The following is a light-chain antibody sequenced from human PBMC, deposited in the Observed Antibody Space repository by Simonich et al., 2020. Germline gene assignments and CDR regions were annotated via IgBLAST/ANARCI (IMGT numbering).Light chain of an antibody. CDR1: SSGVGGYNY. CDR3: GTWDSSLSAGV. Sequence: QSALTQPASVSGSPGQSITISCTGTSSGVGGYNYVSRFHQLPGTAPKLLISDNNKRPSGIPDRFSGSKSGTSATLGITGLQTGDEADYYCGTWDSSLSAGVFGGGTKLTVL. CDR2: DNN. J-gene: IGLJ2*01. V-gene: IGLV1-51*01.